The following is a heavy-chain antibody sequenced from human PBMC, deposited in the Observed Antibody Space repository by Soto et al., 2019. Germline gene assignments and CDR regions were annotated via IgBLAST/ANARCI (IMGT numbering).Heavy chain of an antibody. CDR2: ISYDGTNQ. D-gene: IGHD4-17*01. CDR1: GFTFSTYG. J-gene: IGHJ6*02. Sequence: QVQLVESGGGEVQPGRSLTISCAASGFTFSTYGMHWVRQTPGKGLEWVAVISYDGTNQYYSDSVKGRFTISRDNFKNTLTLQLNSLRADDTAVYSCAKDLQSYGDYDYYCYGMDVWGLGTRVTVS. CDR3: AKDLQSYGDYDYYCYGMDV. V-gene: IGHV3-30*18.